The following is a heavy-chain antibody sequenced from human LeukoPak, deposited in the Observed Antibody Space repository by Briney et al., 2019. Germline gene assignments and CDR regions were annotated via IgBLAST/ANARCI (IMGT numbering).Heavy chain of an antibody. CDR2: ISSSGSTI. D-gene: IGHD2-15*01. CDR1: GFTFSSYW. CDR3: ARTLAPLRDGGYGMDV. J-gene: IGHJ6*02. Sequence: GGSLRLSCAASGFTFSSYWMSWIRQAPGKGLEWVSYISSSGSTIYYADSVKGRFTISRDNAKNSLYLQMNSLRAEDTAVYYCARTLAPLRDGGYGMDVWGQGTTVTVSS. V-gene: IGHV3-11*01.